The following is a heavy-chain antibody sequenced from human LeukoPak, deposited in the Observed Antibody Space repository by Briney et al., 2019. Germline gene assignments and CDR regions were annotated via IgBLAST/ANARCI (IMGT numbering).Heavy chain of an antibody. CDR2: IKQDGSEK. D-gene: IGHD6-13*01. J-gene: IGHJ4*02. CDR1: GFTFSSYG. Sequence: PGGSLRLSCAASGFTFSSYGMHWVRQAPGKGLEWVANIKQDGSEKYYVDSVKGRFTISRDNAKNSLYLQMNSLRAEDTAVYYCARVEIPWTAAGQGYWGQGTLVTVSS. V-gene: IGHV3-7*01. CDR3: ARVEIPWTAAGQGY.